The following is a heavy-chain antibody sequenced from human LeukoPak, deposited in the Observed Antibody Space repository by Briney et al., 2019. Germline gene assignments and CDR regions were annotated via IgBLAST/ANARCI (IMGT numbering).Heavy chain of an antibody. V-gene: IGHV4-39*01. Sequence: PSETLSLTCTVSGGSISSSSYYWGWVRQPPGRGVEWVGSIYYSGSTSSTPSLKSRVPISVDTSKTQFSLKLSSVTAADTAVYYCARGRSGIQVSLFEYWGQGTLVTVSS. J-gene: IGHJ4*02. CDR2: IYYSGST. CDR1: GGSISSSSYY. D-gene: IGHD6-13*01. CDR3: ARGRSGIQVSLFEY.